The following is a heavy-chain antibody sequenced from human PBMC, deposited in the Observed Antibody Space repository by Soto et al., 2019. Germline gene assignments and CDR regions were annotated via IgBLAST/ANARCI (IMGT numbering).Heavy chain of an antibody. CDR1: GGSISSYY. D-gene: IGHD3-16*01. Sequence: SETLSLTCTVSGGSISSYYWSWIRQPPGKGLEWIGYIYYSGSTNYNPSLKSRFTISVDTSKYQFSLKLSPVTAADTAVYYCARDSLWGSAGNYYYYYMDVWGKGTTVTVSS. V-gene: IGHV4-59*12. CDR3: ARDSLWGSAGNYYYYYMDV. CDR2: IYYSGST. J-gene: IGHJ6*03.